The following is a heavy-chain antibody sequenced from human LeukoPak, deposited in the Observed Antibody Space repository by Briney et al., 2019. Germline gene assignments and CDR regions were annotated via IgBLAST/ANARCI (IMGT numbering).Heavy chain of an antibody. Sequence: GESLKISCKGSGYSFTSYWIGWVRQMPGKGLEWMGIIYPGDSDTIYSPSFQGQFTISADKSISTAYLQWISLKASDTAMYYCARRLRGVISLLFDYWGQGTLVTVSS. J-gene: IGHJ4*02. D-gene: IGHD3-10*01. V-gene: IGHV5-51*01. CDR2: IYPGDSDT. CDR3: ARRLRGVISLLFDY. CDR1: GYSFTSYW.